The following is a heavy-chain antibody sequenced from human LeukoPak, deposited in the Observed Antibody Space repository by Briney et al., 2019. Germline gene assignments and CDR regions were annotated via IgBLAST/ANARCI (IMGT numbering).Heavy chain of an antibody. V-gene: IGHV4-59*01. J-gene: IGHJ5*02. Sequence: SETLSLTCTVSGGSISSYYWSWIRQPPGKGLEWIGYIYYSGSTNYNPSLKSRVTISVDTSKNQFSLKLSSVTAADTAVYYCARDGGSSWYSYGFDPWGQETLVTVSS. CDR2: IYYSGST. D-gene: IGHD6-13*01. CDR1: GGSISSYY. CDR3: ARDGGSSWYSYGFDP.